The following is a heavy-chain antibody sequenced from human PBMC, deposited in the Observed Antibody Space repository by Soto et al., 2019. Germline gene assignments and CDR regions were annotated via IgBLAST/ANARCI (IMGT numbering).Heavy chain of an antibody. J-gene: IGHJ5*02. CDR2: INAGNGNT. V-gene: IGHV1-3*01. CDR3: ARDRSVAVAGPGWFDP. CDR1: GYAFATCA. Sequence: ASVKVSCKASGYAFATCARHWVRQATGQRLEWMGWINAGNGNTKYSQKFQGRVTITRDTSASTAYMELSSLRSEDTAVYYCARDRSVAVAGPGWFDPWGQGTLVTVSS. D-gene: IGHD6-19*01.